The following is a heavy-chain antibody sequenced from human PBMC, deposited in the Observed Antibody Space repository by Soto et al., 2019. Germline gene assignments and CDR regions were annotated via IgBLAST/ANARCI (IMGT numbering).Heavy chain of an antibody. J-gene: IGHJ5*02. CDR2: IYWNDDK. CDR3: AHAYLVVPALYNWFDP. V-gene: IGHV2-5*01. D-gene: IGHD2-2*01. CDR1: GFSLSTSGVG. Sequence: QITLKESGPTLVKPTQTLTLTCTFSGFSLSTSGVGVDWIRQPPGKALEWLALIYWNDDKRYSPSLKSRLTITKDTSKNQVVLTMTNMDPVDTATYYCAHAYLVVPALYNWFDPWGQGTLVTVSS.